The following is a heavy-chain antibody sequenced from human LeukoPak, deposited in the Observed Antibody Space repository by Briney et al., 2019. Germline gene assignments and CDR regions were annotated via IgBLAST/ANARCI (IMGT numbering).Heavy chain of an antibody. CDR2: ISYDGSNK. J-gene: IGHJ4*02. V-gene: IGHV3-30*18. Sequence: GRSLRPSCAASGFTFSSHGMHWVRQAPGKGLEWVAVISYDGSNKYYADSVKGRFTISRDNSKNTLYLQMNSLRAEDTAVYYCAKDRLRLGAFDYWGQGTLVTVSS. CDR3: AKDRLRLGAFDY. D-gene: IGHD5-12*01. CDR1: GFTFSSHG.